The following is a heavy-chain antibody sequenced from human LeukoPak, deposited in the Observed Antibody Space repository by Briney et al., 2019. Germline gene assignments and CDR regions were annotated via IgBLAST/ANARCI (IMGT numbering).Heavy chain of an antibody. D-gene: IGHD2-15*01. J-gene: IGHJ5*02. CDR1: GYTFTSYG. Sequence: ASVKVSCKASGYTFTSYGISWVRQAPGQGLEWMGWISAYNGNTNYAQKLQGRVTMTTDTSTSTAYMELRSLRSDDTAVYYCATVPNCTGGSCYVIWFDPWGQGTLVTVSS. CDR2: ISAYNGNT. V-gene: IGHV1-18*01. CDR3: ATVPNCTGGSCYVIWFDP.